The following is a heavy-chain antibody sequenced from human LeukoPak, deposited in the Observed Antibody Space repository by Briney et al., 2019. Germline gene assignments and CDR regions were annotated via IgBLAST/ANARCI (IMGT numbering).Heavy chain of an antibody. CDR1: GYTFTGYY. Sequence: ASVKVSCKASGYTFTGYYMHWVRQAPGQGLEWMGWINPNSGGTNYAQKFQGRVTMTRDTSISTAYMELSRLRSDDTAVYYCAKVRYDFWSGYPGVDYWGQGTLVTVSS. CDR3: AKVRYDFWSGYPGVDY. D-gene: IGHD3-3*01. CDR2: INPNSGGT. V-gene: IGHV1-2*02. J-gene: IGHJ4*02.